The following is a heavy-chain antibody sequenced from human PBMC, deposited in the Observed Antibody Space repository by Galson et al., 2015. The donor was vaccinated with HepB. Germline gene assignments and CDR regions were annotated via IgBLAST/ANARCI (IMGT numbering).Heavy chain of an antibody. CDR1: GFIFSTYA. D-gene: IGHD2-2*01. J-gene: IGHJ4*02. CDR3: ARVARREGTSFDY. Sequence: SLRLSCAASGFIFSTYAINWVRLAPGKGLEWVSSIGSSGSYIYYADSVKGRFTISRDNTKNSLYLQMNSLRVEDAAVYYCARVARREGTSFDYWGQGTLVTVSS. CDR2: IGSSGSYI. V-gene: IGHV3-21*01.